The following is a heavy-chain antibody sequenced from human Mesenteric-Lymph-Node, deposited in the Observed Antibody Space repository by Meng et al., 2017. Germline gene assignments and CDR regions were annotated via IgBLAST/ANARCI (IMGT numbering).Heavy chain of an antibody. CDR3: VRDFNEYDRSGYSDWFDF. V-gene: IGHV4-4*02. Sequence: SETLSLTCAVSGGSISSSNWWSWVRQPPGKGLEWIGEIYHSGSTNYNPSLKSRVTISVDTSKNQFSLKLSSVTAADTAVYYCVRDFNEYDRSGYSDWFDFWGHGTLVTVSS. D-gene: IGHD3-22*01. CDR2: IYHSGST. J-gene: IGHJ5*01. CDR1: GGSISSSNW.